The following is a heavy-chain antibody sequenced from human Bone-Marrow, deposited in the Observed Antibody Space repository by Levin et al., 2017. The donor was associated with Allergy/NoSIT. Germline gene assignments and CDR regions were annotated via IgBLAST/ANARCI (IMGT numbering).Heavy chain of an antibody. D-gene: IGHD3-10*01. CDR1: GFTFSFYP. CDR2: ISSDVNNK. Sequence: GGSLRLSCVVSGFTFSFYPIHWVRQAPGKGLEWVAVISSDVNNKYYADSVKGRFTISRDDSNNTLYLNMDNLRTDDSAVYYCARDTHASGTYYRFHYWGQGTLVTVSS. V-gene: IGHV3-30*04. CDR3: ARDTHASGTYYRFHY. J-gene: IGHJ4*02.